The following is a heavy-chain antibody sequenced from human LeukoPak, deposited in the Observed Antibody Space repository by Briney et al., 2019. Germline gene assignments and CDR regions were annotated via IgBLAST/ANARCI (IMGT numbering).Heavy chain of an antibody. CDR2: IIPILGIA. D-gene: IGHD3-10*01. CDR3: GARGVIPGGYGMDV. Sequence: GGSLRLSCAASGFTFSSYAISWVRQAPGQGLEWMGRIIPILGIANYAQKFQGRVTITADKSISTAYLQWSSLKASDTAMYYCGARGVIPGGYGMDVWGQGTTVTVSS. V-gene: IGHV1-69*04. CDR1: GFTFSSYA. J-gene: IGHJ6*02.